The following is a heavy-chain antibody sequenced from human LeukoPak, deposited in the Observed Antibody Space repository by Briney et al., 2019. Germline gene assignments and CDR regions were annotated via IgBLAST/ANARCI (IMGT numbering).Heavy chain of an antibody. V-gene: IGHV7-4-1*01. J-gene: IGHJ4*02. CDR2: INTNTGNP. CDR1: VYTCTSYA. D-gene: IGHD6-13*01. Sequence: GASVKVSCKASVYTCTSYAMNWVRQAPGQGLEWMGWINTNTGNPTYAQGFTGRFVFSLDTSVSTAYLQICSLKAEDTAVYYCARCLTNSSSWSMDYWGQGTLVTVSS. CDR3: ARCLTNSSSWSMDY.